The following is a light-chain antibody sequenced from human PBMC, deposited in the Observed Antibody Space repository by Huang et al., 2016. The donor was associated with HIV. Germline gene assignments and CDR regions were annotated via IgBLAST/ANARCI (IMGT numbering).Light chain of an antibody. Sequence: DVQMTQSPSTLSASIGDRVTITCRASQSISSWVAWYQQKPWKAPNLLIYKASTLKSGVPSRFSGSGSGTEFTLTISSLQPDDFATYYCQQYNYPSTFGQGTKVEIK. CDR2: KAS. CDR3: QQYNYPST. J-gene: IGKJ1*01. CDR1: QSISSW. V-gene: IGKV1-5*03.